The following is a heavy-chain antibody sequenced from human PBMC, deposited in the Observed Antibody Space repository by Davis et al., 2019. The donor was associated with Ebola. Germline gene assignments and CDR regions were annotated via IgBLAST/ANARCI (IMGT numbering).Heavy chain of an antibody. J-gene: IGHJ6*02. CDR2: ISAYNGNT. V-gene: IGHV1-18*01. CDR1: GGTFSSYA. D-gene: IGHD3-10*01. Sequence: ASVKVSCKASGGTFSSYAISWVRQAPGQGLEWMGWISAYNGNTNYAQKLQGRVTMTTDTSTSTAYMELRSLRSDDTAVYYCAKTMVEGVIANIYGMDVWGQGTTVTVSS. CDR3: AKTMVEGVIANIYGMDV.